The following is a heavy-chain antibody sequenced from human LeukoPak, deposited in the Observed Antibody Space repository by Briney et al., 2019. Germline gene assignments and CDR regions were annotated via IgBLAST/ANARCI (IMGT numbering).Heavy chain of an antibody. V-gene: IGHV3-74*01. D-gene: IGHD1-26*01. CDR3: AREDSGSYHPDR. CDR2: INRDGSSA. CDR1: GFTFGSFW. J-gene: IGHJ4*02. Sequence: GGSLRLSCAASGFTFGSFWMHWVRQAPGKGLVWVSRINRDGSSATYADSVMGRLTISRDNAKSTLYLEINSLGAEDTAVYYCAREDSGSYHPDRWGQGALVTVSS.